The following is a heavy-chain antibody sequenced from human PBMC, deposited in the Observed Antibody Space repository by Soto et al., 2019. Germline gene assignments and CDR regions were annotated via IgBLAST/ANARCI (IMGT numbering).Heavy chain of an antibody. CDR1: GGSISSYY. Sequence: SETLSLTCTVSGGSISSYYWSWIRQPPGKGLEWIGYIYYSGSTNYNPSLKSRVTISVDTSKNQFSLKLSSVTAADTAVYYCARTNQAGYSSSWYWFDPWGQGTLVTVSS. CDR2: IYYSGST. J-gene: IGHJ5*02. CDR3: ARTNQAGYSSSWYWFDP. V-gene: IGHV4-59*01. D-gene: IGHD6-13*01.